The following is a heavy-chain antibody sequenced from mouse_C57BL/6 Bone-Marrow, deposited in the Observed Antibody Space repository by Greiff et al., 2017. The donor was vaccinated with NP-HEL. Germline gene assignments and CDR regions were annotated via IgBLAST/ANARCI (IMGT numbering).Heavy chain of an antibody. CDR3: ARDSSGYNFDY. CDR2: INPSTGGT. V-gene: IGHV1-42*01. J-gene: IGHJ2*01. Sequence: EVKLQESGPELVKPGASVKISCKASGYSFTGYYMNWVKQSPEKSLEWIGEINPSTGGTTYNQKFKAKATLTVDKSSSTAYMQLKSLTSEDSAVYYCARDSSGYNFDYWGQGTTLTVSS. CDR1: GYSFTGYY. D-gene: IGHD3-2*02.